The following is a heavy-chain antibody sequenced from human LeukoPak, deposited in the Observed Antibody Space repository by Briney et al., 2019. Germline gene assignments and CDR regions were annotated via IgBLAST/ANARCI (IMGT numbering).Heavy chain of an antibody. CDR3: AKEESYSTSGSPIDF. V-gene: IGHV3-23*01. CDR1: GFTFSSYA. CDR2: ISGTGGT. J-gene: IGHJ4*02. D-gene: IGHD3-10*01. Sequence: GSLRLSCAASGFTFSSYAMTWVRQAPGKGLEWVSGISGTGGTKYADSVKGRFTISRDNSKNTLYLQMNSLRAEDTAVYYCAKEESYSTSGSPIDFWGQGTLVTVSS.